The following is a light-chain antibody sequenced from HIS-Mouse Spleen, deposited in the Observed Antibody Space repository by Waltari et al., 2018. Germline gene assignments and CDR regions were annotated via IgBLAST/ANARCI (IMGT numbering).Light chain of an antibody. Sequence: SYVLTQPPSVSVAPGKTARITCGGNNIGSKSVHWYQQKPGQATVLVVDDDNDRPSGIPERFSGSNSGNTATLTISRVEAGDEADYYCQVWDSSSDHVVFGGGTKLTVL. J-gene: IGLJ2*01. CDR2: DDN. CDR1: NIGSKS. CDR3: QVWDSSSDHVV. V-gene: IGLV3-21*03.